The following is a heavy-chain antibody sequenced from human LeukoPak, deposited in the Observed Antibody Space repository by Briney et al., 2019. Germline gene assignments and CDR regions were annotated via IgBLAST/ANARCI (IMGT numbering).Heavy chain of an antibody. D-gene: IGHD6-19*01. CDR1: GGSVSSYY. Sequence: PSETLSLTCTVSGGSVSSYYWSWIRQPPGKGLEWIGYIYYSGSTEYNPSLKSRVTISVDTSKNQFSLKLSSVTAADTAVYYCARSDAVAGTGYGMDVWGQGTTVTVSS. CDR2: IYYSGST. CDR3: ARSDAVAGTGYGMDV. J-gene: IGHJ6*02. V-gene: IGHV4-59*02.